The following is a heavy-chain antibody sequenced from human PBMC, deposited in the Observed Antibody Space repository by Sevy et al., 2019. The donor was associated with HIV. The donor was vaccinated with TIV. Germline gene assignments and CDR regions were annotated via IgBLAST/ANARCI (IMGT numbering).Heavy chain of an antibody. CDR2: ISSGGRTI. D-gene: IGHD2-15*01. J-gene: IGHJ4*02. Sequence: GGSLRLSCAASGFTFSDYYMSWIRQAPGKGLEWVSYISSGGRTIYYADSVKGRFTISRDNAKNSLYLQMNSLRAEDTAVYYCARVRVAAPDYYFDYWGQGTLVTVSS. CDR1: GFTFSDYY. V-gene: IGHV3-11*01. CDR3: ARVRVAAPDYYFDY.